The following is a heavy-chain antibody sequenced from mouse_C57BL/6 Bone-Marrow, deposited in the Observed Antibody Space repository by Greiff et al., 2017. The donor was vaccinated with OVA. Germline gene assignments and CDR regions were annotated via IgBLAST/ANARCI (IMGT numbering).Heavy chain of an antibody. J-gene: IGHJ3*01. Sequence: EVNVVESGEGLVKPGGSLKLSCAASGFTFSSYAMSWVRQTPEKRLEWVAYISSGGDYIYYADTVKGRFTISRDNARNTLYLQMSSLKSEDTAMYYCTRDNRAWFAYWGQGTLVTVSA. V-gene: IGHV5-9-1*02. CDR3: TRDNRAWFAY. D-gene: IGHD6-1*01. CDR2: ISSGGDYI. CDR1: GFTFSSYA.